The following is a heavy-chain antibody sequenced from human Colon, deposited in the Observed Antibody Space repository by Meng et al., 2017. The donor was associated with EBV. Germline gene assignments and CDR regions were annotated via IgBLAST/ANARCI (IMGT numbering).Heavy chain of an antibody. CDR3: ARVPTTGYKDH. CDR2: VSHPGSA. Sequence: QVLLQQLGAGLLKPSETLSPTCTVNGGSFSGYVWSWFRQPPGKGMEWIGEVSHPGSANYNPSLKSRVAISVDASEKQFSLRLTSVTAADSAVYYCARVPTTGYKDHWGQGTLVTVSS. J-gene: IGHJ4*02. V-gene: IGHV4-34*01. CDR1: GGSFSGYV. D-gene: IGHD3-9*01.